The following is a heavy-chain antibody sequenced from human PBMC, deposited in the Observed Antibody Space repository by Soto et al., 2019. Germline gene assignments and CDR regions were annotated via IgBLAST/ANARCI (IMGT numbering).Heavy chain of an antibody. CDR2: INHSGSP. Sequence: QVQLQQWGAGLLKPSETLSLTCTVYGGSFSGYYWSWIRQPPGKGLEWIGEINHSGSPNYNPSLKSRVTISVDTSKHQFSLKLSSVTAADTAVYYCARGWGRIFDYWGQGTLVTVSS. J-gene: IGHJ4*02. CDR3: ARGWGRIFDY. D-gene: IGHD7-27*01. CDR1: GGSFSGYY. V-gene: IGHV4-34*01.